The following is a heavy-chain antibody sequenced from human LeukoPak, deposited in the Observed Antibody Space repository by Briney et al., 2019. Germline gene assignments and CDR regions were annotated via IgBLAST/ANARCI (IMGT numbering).Heavy chain of an antibody. CDR1: GFTFDDYA. J-gene: IGHJ5*02. CDR2: ISWNSGSI. Sequence: GRSLRLSCAASGFTFDDYAMHWVRQAPGKGLEWVSGISWNSGSIGYADSVKGRFTISIDNAKNSLYLQMNSLRAEDTALYYCAKGSTPTVTTPNWFDPWGQGTLVTVSS. V-gene: IGHV3-9*01. D-gene: IGHD4-17*01. CDR3: AKGSTPTVTTPNWFDP.